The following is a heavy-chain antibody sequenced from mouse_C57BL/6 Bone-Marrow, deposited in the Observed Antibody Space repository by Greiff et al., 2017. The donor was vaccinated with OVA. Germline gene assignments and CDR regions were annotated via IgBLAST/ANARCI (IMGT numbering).Heavy chain of an antibody. D-gene: IGHD2-5*01. CDR3: ARNERSNPYAMDY. V-gene: IGHV2-2*01. Sequence: QVQLKQSGPGLVQPSQSLSITCTVSGFSLTSYGVHWVRQSPGQGLEWLGVIWSGGSTDYNAAFISSLSISKDNSSSPVSFKMNSLQADDTAIYYCARNERSNPYAMDYWGQGTSVTVSS. J-gene: IGHJ4*01. CDR2: IWSGGST. CDR1: GFSLTSYG.